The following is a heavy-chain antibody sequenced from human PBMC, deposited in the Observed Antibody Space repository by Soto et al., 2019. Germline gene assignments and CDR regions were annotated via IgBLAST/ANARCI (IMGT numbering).Heavy chain of an antibody. D-gene: IGHD6-13*01. J-gene: IGHJ6*03. CDR3: ARGLTGYSSSWRIYYYYYMDV. CDR1: GFTFRSYS. CDR2: ISSSSSYI. Sequence: PWWSLGISCAASGFTFRSYSMNWVRQAPGKGLEWVSSISSSSSYIYYADSVKGRFTISRDNAKNSLYLQMNSLRAEDTAVYYCARGLTGYSSSWRIYYYYYMDVWGKGTTVTVPS. V-gene: IGHV3-21*01.